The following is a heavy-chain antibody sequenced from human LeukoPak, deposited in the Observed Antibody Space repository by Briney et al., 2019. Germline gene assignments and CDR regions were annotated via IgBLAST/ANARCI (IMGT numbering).Heavy chain of an antibody. D-gene: IGHD4-11*01. CDR2: IFHHGAT. CDR1: GGDISSDSYY. J-gene: IGHJ4*02. Sequence: SETLSLTCTVSGGDISSDSYYWGWIRQSPGKELESIGNIFHHGATYYNPSLKSRVTISVDTSKNQFSVKLTSVTAADTAAYYCAREGYSHYAAARPFDYRGQGTLVTVSS. V-gene: IGHV4-39*07. CDR3: AREGYSHYAAARPFDY.